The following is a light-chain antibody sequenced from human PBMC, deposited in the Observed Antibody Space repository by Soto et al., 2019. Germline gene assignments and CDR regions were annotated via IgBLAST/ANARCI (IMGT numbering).Light chain of an antibody. V-gene: IGKV3-15*01. CDR1: QSVSSS. CDR2: GAS. CDR3: QQYGSSPFT. J-gene: IGKJ5*01. Sequence: EIVMTQSPATLSVSPEERATLSCRASQSVSSSLAWYQQKPGQAPRLLIYGASTRATGIPARFSGSGSGTEFTLTISSLQSEDFAVYYCQQYGSSPFTFGQGTRLEIK.